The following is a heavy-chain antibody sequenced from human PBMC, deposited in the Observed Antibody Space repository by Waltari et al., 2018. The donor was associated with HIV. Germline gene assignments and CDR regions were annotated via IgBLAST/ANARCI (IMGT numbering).Heavy chain of an antibody. D-gene: IGHD1-26*01. CDR3: AKDSRGATPGGHFDY. V-gene: IGHV3-9*01. CDR1: GFTFDDYA. Sequence: EVQLVESGGGLVQPGRSLRLSCAASGFTFDDYAMHWVRQAPGKGLEWVSGISWNSGSIGYADSVKGRFTISRDNAKNSLYLQMNSLRAEDTALYYCAKDSRGATPGGHFDYWGQGTLVTVSS. CDR2: ISWNSGSI. J-gene: IGHJ4*02.